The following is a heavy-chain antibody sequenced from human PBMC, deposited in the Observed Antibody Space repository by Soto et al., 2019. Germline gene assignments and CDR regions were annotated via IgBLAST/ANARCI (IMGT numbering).Heavy chain of an antibody. Sequence: GASVKVSCKASGGTFSSYAISCVRQAPGQGLEWMGGIIPIFGTANYAQKFQGRVTITADESTSTAYMELSSLRSEDTAVYYCARGPDYYDSSGYYFDSWGLGTLVTVSS. D-gene: IGHD3-22*01. CDR2: IIPIFGTA. V-gene: IGHV1-69*13. CDR3: ARGPDYYDSSGYYFDS. J-gene: IGHJ4*02. CDR1: GGTFSSYA.